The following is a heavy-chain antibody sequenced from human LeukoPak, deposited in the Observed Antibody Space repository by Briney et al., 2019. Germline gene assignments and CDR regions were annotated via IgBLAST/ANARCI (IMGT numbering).Heavy chain of an antibody. CDR1: GGSISSSSYY. CDR2: INHSGST. V-gene: IGHV4-39*07. Sequence: PSETLSLTCTVSGGSISSSSYYWGWIRQPPGKGLEWIGEINHSGSTNYNPSLKSRVTISVDTSKNQFSLKLSSVTAADTAVYYCARAALPAGYYYYYYYMDVWGKGTTVTVSS. CDR3: ARAALPAGYYYYYYYMDV. J-gene: IGHJ6*03. D-gene: IGHD2-2*01.